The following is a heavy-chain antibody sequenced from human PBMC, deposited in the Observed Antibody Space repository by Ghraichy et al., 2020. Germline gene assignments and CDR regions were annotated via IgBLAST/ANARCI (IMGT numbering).Heavy chain of an antibody. J-gene: IGHJ5*02. CDR3: AKEGGDYGDFNWFDP. D-gene: IGHD4-17*01. CDR2: ISYDGSNK. Sequence: LSLTCAASGFTFSSYGMHWVRQAPGKGLEWVAVISYDGSNKYYADSVKGRFTISRDNSKNTLYLQMNSLRAEDTAVYYCAKEGGDYGDFNWFDPWGQGTLVTVSS. CDR1: GFTFSSYG. V-gene: IGHV3-30*18.